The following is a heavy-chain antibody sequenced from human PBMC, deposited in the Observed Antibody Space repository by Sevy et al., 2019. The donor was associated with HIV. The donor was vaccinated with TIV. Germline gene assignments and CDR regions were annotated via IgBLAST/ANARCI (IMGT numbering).Heavy chain of an antibody. V-gene: IGHV3-30*02. D-gene: IGHD4-17*01. Sequence: GGSLRLSCTASGFDFRNYGMHWVRQAPDKGLQWLTFIRYDGSTTYYADSVRGRFTISRHNSKNTLFLQMNSLRREDTAVYYCVKGPHPAVTTSYAMDVWGQGTTVTVSS. CDR3: VKGPHPAVTTSYAMDV. CDR1: GFDFRNYG. J-gene: IGHJ6*02. CDR2: IRYDGSTT.